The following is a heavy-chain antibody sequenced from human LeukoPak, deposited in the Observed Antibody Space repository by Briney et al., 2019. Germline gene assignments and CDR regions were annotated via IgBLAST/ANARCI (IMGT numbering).Heavy chain of an antibody. J-gene: IGHJ4*02. Sequence: GGSLRLSCAASGFTFSIFVMNWVRQAPGKGLECVSTITSSGGSTYYADSVKGRFTISRDNSKKMLYLQMNSLKTEDTAVYYCAKDRGAAPKSDFDYWGQGTLVTVSS. CDR1: GFTFSIFV. CDR2: ITSSGGST. CDR3: AKDRGAAPKSDFDY. D-gene: IGHD3-10*01. V-gene: IGHV3-23*01.